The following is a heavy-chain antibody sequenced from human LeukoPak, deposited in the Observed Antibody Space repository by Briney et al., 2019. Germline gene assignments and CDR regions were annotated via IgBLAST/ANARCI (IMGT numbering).Heavy chain of an antibody. D-gene: IGHD6-19*01. J-gene: IGHJ4*02. Sequence: ASVKVSCKTSGYNFIDYYVYWVRQAPGQRLEWMGWINPNGGGTNYAQKFQGRVTMTAERSTNTAYMELRGLTFDDTAVFYCAATTATSGSSLYWGQGTLVNVAS. CDR3: AATTATSGSSLY. V-gene: IGHV1-2*02. CDR1: GYNFIDYY. CDR2: INPNGGGT.